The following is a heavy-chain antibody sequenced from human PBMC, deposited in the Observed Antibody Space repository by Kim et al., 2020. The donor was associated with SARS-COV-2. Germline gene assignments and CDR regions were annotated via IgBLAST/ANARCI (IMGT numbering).Heavy chain of an antibody. CDR2: I. J-gene: IGHJ6*02. Sequence: IYYADSVKGRFTISRDNARDSLYLQMNSLRAEDTAVYYCARGFSYGLGMDVWGQGTTVTVSS. CDR3: ARGFSYGLGMDV. D-gene: IGHD3-3*01. V-gene: IGHV3-48*03.